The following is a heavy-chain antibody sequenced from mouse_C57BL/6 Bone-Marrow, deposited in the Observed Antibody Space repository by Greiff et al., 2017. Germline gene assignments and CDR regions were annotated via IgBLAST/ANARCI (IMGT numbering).Heavy chain of an antibody. CDR2: INPYNGGT. CDR1: GYTFTDYY. D-gene: IGHD1-1*01. CDR3: ARAQGTTVVATPHFDY. V-gene: IGHV1-19*01. J-gene: IGHJ2*01. Sequence: EVQLQQSGPVLVKPGASVKMSCKASGYTFTDYYMNWVKQSHGKSLEWIGVINPYNGGTSYNQKFKGKATLTVDKSSSTAYMERNSLTSEDSAVYYCARAQGTTVVATPHFDYWGQGTTLTVSS.